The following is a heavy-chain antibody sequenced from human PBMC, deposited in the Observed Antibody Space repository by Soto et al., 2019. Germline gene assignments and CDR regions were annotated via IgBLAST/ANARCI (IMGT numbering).Heavy chain of an antibody. D-gene: IGHD3-22*01. Sequence: GASVKVSCKASGYTFINYPIGWVRLAPGQGLEWVGWISSYTGYKNYAQKFQDRVTMTTDTSTSTAYMELRSLRSDDTAVYYCARVSIPYYYHTSGQYYFDYWGQGTLVTVSS. CDR1: GYTFINYP. CDR2: ISSYTGYK. J-gene: IGHJ4*02. V-gene: IGHV1-18*04. CDR3: ARVSIPYYYHTSGQYYFDY.